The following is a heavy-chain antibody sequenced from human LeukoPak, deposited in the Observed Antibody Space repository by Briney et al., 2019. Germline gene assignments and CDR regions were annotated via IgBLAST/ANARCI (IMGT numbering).Heavy chain of an antibody. CDR1: GYTFTNFG. CDR3: ARDLGDRGYIFFDY. Sequence: GASVKVSCKPSGYTFTNFGISWVRQAPGQGLEWMGWISAYNGDTNFAQRVQGRVTMTTDASTTTAYMELRSLTSDDTAVYYCARDLGDRGYIFFDYWGQGALVTVSS. D-gene: IGHD5-12*01. V-gene: IGHV1-18*01. J-gene: IGHJ4*02. CDR2: ISAYNGDT.